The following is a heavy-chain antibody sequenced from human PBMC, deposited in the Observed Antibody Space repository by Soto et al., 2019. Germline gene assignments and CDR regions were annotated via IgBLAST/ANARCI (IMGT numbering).Heavy chain of an antibody. J-gene: IGHJ6*02. CDR3: AKVNDFTYYYDGMDV. D-gene: IGHD3-3*01. V-gene: IGHV1-69*06. CDR1: GGTFSSYA. CDR2: IIPIFGTA. Sequence: SVKVSCKASGGTFSSYAISWVRQAPGQGLEWMGGIIPIFGTANYAQKFQGRVTITADKSTSTAYMELSSLRSEDTAVYYCAKVNDFTYYYDGMDVWGQGTTVTVSS.